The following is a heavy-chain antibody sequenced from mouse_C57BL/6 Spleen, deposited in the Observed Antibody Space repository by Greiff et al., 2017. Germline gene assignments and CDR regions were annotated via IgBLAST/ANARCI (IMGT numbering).Heavy chain of an antibody. CDR3: ARCTHFDY. CDR2: ISRGSSTI. Sequence: EVQLVESGGGLVKPGGSLKLSCAASGFTFSDYGMHWVRQAPEKGLEWVAYISRGSSTIYYAATVKGRFTLSRDNAKNTLFLQMTSLRSEDTAMYYCARCTHFDYWGQGTTLTVSS. V-gene: IGHV5-17*01. J-gene: IGHJ2*01. CDR1: GFTFSDYG. D-gene: IGHD5-1*01.